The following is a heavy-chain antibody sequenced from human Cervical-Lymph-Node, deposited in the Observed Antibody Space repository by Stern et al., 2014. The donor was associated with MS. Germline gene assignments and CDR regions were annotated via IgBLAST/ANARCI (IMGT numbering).Heavy chain of an antibody. V-gene: IGHV3-11*01. CDR3: ARDLSRLRGPAY. D-gene: IGHD3-10*01. J-gene: IGHJ4*02. Sequence: VQLVESGGGLVKSGGSLRLSCAASGFTFSDDYMSWIRQAPGKGLEWISHISGSGRTTYYGDSMRGRFTISRDNAKNSLYLHMNSLRADDTAVYYCARDLSRLRGPAYWGQGTLVTVSS. CDR1: GFTFSDDY. CDR2: ISGSGRTT.